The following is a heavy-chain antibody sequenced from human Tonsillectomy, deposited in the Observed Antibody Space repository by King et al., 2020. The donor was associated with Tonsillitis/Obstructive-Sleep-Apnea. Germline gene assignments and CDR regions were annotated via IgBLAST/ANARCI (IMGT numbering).Heavy chain of an antibody. CDR3: ATNLRGESGAFDI. J-gene: IGHJ3*02. CDR1: GLTFSISV. D-gene: IGHD1-7*01. V-gene: IGHV3-23*04. CDR2: ISDGGSYT. Sequence: VQLVESGGGLVQPGGSLRLSCAASGLTFSISVMTWVRQAPGKGLAWVSAISDGGSYTYFADSGKGRFTISRDNSKNTLYLQMNSLRAEDTAVYYCATNLRGESGAFDIWAKGHWSPSLQ.